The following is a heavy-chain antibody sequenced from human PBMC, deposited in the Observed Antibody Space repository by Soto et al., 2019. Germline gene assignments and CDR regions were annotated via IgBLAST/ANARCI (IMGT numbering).Heavy chain of an antibody. CDR2: IWHDGSNR. Sequence: GGSLRLSCAASADTFSYDGMHWVRQAPGKGLEWLAVIWHDGSNRNYADSVKGRFTISRDNSKNTLYLQMNSLRDEDTAVYFCARDTWLALADEGALDKWGQGTLVTVS. V-gene: IGHV3-33*01. J-gene: IGHJ4*02. D-gene: IGHD3-16*01. CDR1: ADTFSYDG. CDR3: ARDTWLALADEGALDK.